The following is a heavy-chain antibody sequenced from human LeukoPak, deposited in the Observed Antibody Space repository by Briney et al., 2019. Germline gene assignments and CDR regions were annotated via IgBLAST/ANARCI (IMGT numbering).Heavy chain of an antibody. CDR3: VSVTGGSFPLYYFDY. Sequence: SETLSLTCAVYGGSFSGYYWSWIRQPPGKGLEWIGEINHSGSTNYNPSLKSRVTISVDTSKNQFSLKLSSVTAADTAVYYCVSVTGGSFPLYYFDYWGQGTLVTVSS. D-gene: IGHD6-13*01. J-gene: IGHJ4*02. V-gene: IGHV4-34*01. CDR2: INHSGST. CDR1: GGSFSGYY.